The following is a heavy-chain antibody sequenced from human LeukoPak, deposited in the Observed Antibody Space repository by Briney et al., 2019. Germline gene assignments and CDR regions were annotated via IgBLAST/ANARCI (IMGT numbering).Heavy chain of an antibody. CDR1: GFTFTSYD. Sequence: GALVKVSCKASGFTFTSYDINWVRQASGQGLEWMGWMNPNNGNTGYVQKFQGRVTMTRDTPISTAYMELRGLRSEDTAVYYCVRDGEGVAISVNYWFDPWGQGTLVTVSS. CDR2: MNPNNGNT. CDR3: VRDGEGVAISVNYWFDP. V-gene: IGHV1-8*01. J-gene: IGHJ5*02. D-gene: IGHD3-10*01.